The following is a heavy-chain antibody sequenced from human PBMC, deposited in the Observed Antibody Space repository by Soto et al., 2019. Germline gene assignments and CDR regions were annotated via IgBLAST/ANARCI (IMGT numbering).Heavy chain of an antibody. J-gene: IGHJ4*02. CDR2: IDWDDDK. V-gene: IGHV2-70*01. CDR3: ARNFYDTGNHYARIDY. CDR1: GLPFSSKEMC. D-gene: IGHD3-22*01. Sequence: TCRFRGLPFSSKEMCVSWIRQPPGKALEWLALIDWDDDKFYLTSLKTRLTISRDTSKNQVVLTMTNMDPLDTATYYCARNFYDTGNHYARIDYWGPGTLVTVSS.